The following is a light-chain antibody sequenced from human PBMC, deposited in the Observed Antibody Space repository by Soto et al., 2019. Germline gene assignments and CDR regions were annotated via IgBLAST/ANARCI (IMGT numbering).Light chain of an antibody. J-gene: IGKJ4*01. CDR3: QQSSNWQLT. CDR2: EAS. Sequence: EIVLTQSPATLSLSPGERATLSCRASQSVSRYLAWYQQKPGQAPRLLIYEASNRATGIPARFSGSGSGTDFTLTISSLEPEDFAVYYCQQSSNWQLTFGGGTNVEIK. CDR1: QSVSRY. V-gene: IGKV3-11*01.